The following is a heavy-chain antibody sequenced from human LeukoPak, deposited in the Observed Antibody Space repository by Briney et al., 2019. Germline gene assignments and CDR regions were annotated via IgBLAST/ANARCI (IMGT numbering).Heavy chain of an antibody. D-gene: IGHD3-22*01. CDR2: ISWDSGSV. V-gene: IGHV3-9*01. CDR1: GFTFDDYA. Sequence: GRSLRLSCAASGFTFDDYAMYWVRQAPGKGLEWVSGISWDSGSVDSADSVKGRFTISRDNARNSLYLQMNSLRAEDTALYYCAKGNSYDSSGLPFDYWGQGTLVTVSS. CDR3: AKGNSYDSSGLPFDY. J-gene: IGHJ4*02.